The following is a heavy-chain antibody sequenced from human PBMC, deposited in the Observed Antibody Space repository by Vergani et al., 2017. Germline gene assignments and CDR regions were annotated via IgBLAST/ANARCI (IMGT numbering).Heavy chain of an antibody. CDR3: ARTPDDYGQTTNFDY. V-gene: IGHV1-18*04. J-gene: IGHJ4*02. CDR2: ISAYNGNT. D-gene: IGHD4-17*01. Sequence: VQLVQSGAEVKKPGASVKVPCKASGYTFTSYGISWVRQAPGQGLEWMGWISAYNGNTNYAQKLQGRVTMTTDTSTSTAYMELRSLRSDDTAVYYCARTPDDYGQTTNFDYWGQGTLVTVSS. CDR1: GYTFTSYG.